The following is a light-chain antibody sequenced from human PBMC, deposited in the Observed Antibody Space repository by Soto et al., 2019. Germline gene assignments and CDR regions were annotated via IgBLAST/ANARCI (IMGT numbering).Light chain of an antibody. CDR2: AAS. J-gene: IGKJ4*01. Sequence: EIVLTQSPATLSLSPGETATLSCRASQSVGNAVAWYQHRPGQAPRLLIVAASIRATGVPGRFSGGGSGTEFSLTISGLQSEDFAVYYCQHYINWPPLTFGGGTTVDIK. CDR3: QHYINWPPLT. V-gene: IGKV3-15*01. CDR1: QSVGNA.